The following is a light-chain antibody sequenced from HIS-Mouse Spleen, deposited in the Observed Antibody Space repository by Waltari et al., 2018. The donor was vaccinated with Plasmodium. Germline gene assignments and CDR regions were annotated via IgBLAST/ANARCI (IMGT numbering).Light chain of an antibody. J-gene: IGLJ1*01. CDR2: DVS. V-gene: IGLV2-14*03. Sequence: QSALTQPASVSGSPGQSITISCTGTSSDVVGYTYVSWYQQHPGKAPKLMIYDVSNRPSGVSNRFSGSKSGNTASLTISGLQAEDEADYYCSSYTSSSTLNYVFGTGTKVTVL. CDR1: SSDVVGYTY. CDR3: SSYTSSSTLNYV.